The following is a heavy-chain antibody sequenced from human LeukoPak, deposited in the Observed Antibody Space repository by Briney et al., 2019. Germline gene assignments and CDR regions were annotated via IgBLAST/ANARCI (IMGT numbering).Heavy chain of an antibody. V-gene: IGHV1-69*13. CDR2: IIPIFGTA. CDR3: ARAPHQNFYYGDYGGFDY. Sequence: SVKVSCKASGGTFSSYAISWVRQAPGQGLEWMGGIIPIFGTANYAQKFQGRVTITADESTSTAYMELSSLRSEDTAVYYCARAPHQNFYYGDYGGFDYWGQGTLVTVSS. J-gene: IGHJ4*02. CDR1: GGTFSSYA. D-gene: IGHD4-17*01.